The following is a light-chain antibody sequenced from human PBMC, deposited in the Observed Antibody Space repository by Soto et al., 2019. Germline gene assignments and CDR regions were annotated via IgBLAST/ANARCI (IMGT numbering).Light chain of an antibody. V-gene: IGKV3-15*01. CDR2: GAS. CDR1: QSVSSN. J-gene: IGKJ3*01. CDR3: QQYNNWPFT. Sequence: EIVMTQSPATLSVSPGERATLSCRASQSVSSNLAWYLQKPGQAPRLLIYGASTRATGIPARFSGSASGTEFTLTISSLQSEDFAVYYCQQYNNWPFTFGPGTEVDIK.